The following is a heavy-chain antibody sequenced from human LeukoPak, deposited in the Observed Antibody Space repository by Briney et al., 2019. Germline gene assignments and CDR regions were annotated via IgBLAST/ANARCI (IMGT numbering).Heavy chain of an antibody. J-gene: IGHJ4*02. V-gene: IGHV1-69*05. CDR3: ARDRGIVGAPRSFDY. Sequence: SVKVSCKASGGTFSSYAISWVRQAPGQGLEWMGGIIPIFGTANYAQKFQGRVTITTDESTSTAYMELSSLRSEDTAVYYCARDRGIVGAPRSFDYWGQGTLVTVSS. CDR2: IIPIFGTA. CDR1: GGTFSSYA. D-gene: IGHD1-26*01.